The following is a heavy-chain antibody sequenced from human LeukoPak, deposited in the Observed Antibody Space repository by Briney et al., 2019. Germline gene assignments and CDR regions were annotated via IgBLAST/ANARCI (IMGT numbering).Heavy chain of an antibody. CDR1: GGSFSGYY. CDR3: ARRMELGYCSGGSCYSVGAFDI. CDR2: IYYSGST. Sequence: SETLSLTCAVYGGSFSGYYWGWIRQPPGKGLEWIGSIYYSGSTYYNPSLKSRVTISVDTSKNQFSLKLSSVTAADTAVYYCARRMELGYCSGGSCYSVGAFDIWGQGTMVTVSS. V-gene: IGHV4-34*01. J-gene: IGHJ3*02. D-gene: IGHD2-15*01.